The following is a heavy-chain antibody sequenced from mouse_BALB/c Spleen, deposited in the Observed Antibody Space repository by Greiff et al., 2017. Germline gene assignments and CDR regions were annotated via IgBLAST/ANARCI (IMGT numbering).Heavy chain of an antibody. CDR3: ARSRGRTVYAMDD. V-gene: IGHV1-87*01. J-gene: IGHJ4*01. D-gene: IGHD1-1*01. Sequence: VQLQQSGAELARPGASVKLSCKASGYTFTSYWMQWVKQRPGQGLEWIGAIYPGDGDTRYTQKFKGKATLTADKSSSTAYMQLSSLASEDSAVYYCARSRGRTVYAMDDWGQGTSVTVSS. CDR2: IYPGDGDT. CDR1: GYTFTSYW.